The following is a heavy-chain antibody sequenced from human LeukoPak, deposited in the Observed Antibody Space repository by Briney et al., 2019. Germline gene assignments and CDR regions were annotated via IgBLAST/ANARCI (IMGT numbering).Heavy chain of an antibody. Sequence: ASVKVSCKVSGYTLTELSMHWVRQAPGKGLEWMGGFDPEDAEIIYAQKFQGRVTMTEDTSTYTAYMELRSLRSDDTAVYYCATGSLRYFAFDFWGQGTLVTVSS. J-gene: IGHJ4*02. CDR2: FDPEDAEI. D-gene: IGHD3-9*01. V-gene: IGHV1-24*01. CDR1: GYTLTELS. CDR3: ATGSLRYFAFDF.